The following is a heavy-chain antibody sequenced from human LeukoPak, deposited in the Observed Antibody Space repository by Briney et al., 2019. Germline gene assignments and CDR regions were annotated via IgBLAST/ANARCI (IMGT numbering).Heavy chain of an antibody. CDR1: GYTFTGYY. D-gene: IGHD3-3*01. CDR2: INPNSGGT. CDR3: ARGGPTYYDFWSGQNWFDP. J-gene: IGHJ5*02. Sequence: ASVKVPCKTSGYTFTGYYMHWVRQAPGQGLEWMGWINPNSGGTNYAQKFQGRVTMTRATSITTAYMELSRLRSDDTAVYYCARGGPTYYDFWSGQNWFDPWGQGTLVTVSS. V-gene: IGHV1-2*02.